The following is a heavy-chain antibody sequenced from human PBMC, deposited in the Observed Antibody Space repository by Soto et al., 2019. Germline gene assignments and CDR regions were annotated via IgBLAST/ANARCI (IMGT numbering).Heavy chain of an antibody. CDR2: ISCNGGSI. CDR3: AKDKGRGFLSVPPFMDV. CDR1: GFTFDDYA. Sequence: GGSLRLSCAASGFTFDDYAMHWVRQAPGKGLEWVSAISCNGGSIGYADSVKGRFTISRDNAKNSLYLQMNSLRAEDTAVYYCAKDKGRGFLSVPPFMDVWGKGTTVTVSS. D-gene: IGHD3-10*01. V-gene: IGHV3-9*01. J-gene: IGHJ6*03.